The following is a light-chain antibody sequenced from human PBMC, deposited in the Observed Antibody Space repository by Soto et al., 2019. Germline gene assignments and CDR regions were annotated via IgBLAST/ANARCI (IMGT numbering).Light chain of an antibody. CDR1: QGISSY. Sequence: VIWMTQSPSLLSASTGDRVTISCRMSQGISSYLAWYQQKPGKAPSLLIYDASHLESGVPSRFSGSGSGTEFTLTITSLQPDDFATYYCQQYHDYLYTFGQGTKLEI. CDR3: QQYHDYLYT. CDR2: DAS. V-gene: IGKV1D-8*03. J-gene: IGKJ2*01.